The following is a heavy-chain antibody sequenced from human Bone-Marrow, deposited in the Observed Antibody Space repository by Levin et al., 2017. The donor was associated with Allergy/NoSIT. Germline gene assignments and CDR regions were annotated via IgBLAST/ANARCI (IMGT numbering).Heavy chain of an antibody. J-gene: IGHJ2*01. CDR1: GGSISSSSYY. V-gene: IGHV4-39*01. Sequence: SETLSLTCTVSGGSISSSSYYWGWIRQPPGKGLEWIGSIYYSGSTYYNPSLKSRVTISVDTSKNQFSLKLSSVTAADTAVYYCAGYYCSGGSCYDWYFDLWGRGTLVTVSS. CDR3: AGYYCSGGSCYDWYFDL. D-gene: IGHD2-15*01. CDR2: IYYSGST.